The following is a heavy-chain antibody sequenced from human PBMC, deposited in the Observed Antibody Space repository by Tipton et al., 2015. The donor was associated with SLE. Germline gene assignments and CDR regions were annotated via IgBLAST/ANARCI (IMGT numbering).Heavy chain of an antibody. Sequence: QLVQSGPEVKKPGASVKVSCKASGYTFDNYAISWVRQAPGQGLEWMGWTSTYNGDTVYARKLQGRVTLTTDTSTRTAYMELRSLRSDDTAVYYCARGAYGGNSALDYWGQGTLVTVSS. CDR2: TSTYNGDT. V-gene: IGHV1-18*01. CDR1: GYTFDNYA. CDR3: ARGAYGGNSALDY. J-gene: IGHJ4*02. D-gene: IGHD4-23*01.